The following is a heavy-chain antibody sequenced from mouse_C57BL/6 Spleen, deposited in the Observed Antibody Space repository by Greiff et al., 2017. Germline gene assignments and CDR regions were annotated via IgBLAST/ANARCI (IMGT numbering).Heavy chain of an antibody. CDR2: IYPYNGVS. J-gene: IGHJ4*01. CDR3: ARGTTVDHYYAMDY. Sequence: EVQLQQSGPELVKPGASVKISCKASGYSFTGSYMHWVKQSHGNILDWIGYIYPYNGVSSYNQKFKGKATLTVDKSSSTAYMELRSLTSEDSAVYYCARGTTVDHYYAMDYWGQGTSVTVSS. D-gene: IGHD1-1*01. CDR1: GYSFTGSY. V-gene: IGHV1-31*01.